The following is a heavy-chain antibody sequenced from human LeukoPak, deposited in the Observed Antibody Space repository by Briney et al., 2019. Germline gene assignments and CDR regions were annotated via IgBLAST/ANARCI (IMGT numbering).Heavy chain of an antibody. CDR3: ARASIDYDYVWGRNYAT. J-gene: IGHJ5*02. CDR1: GGTFSSYA. D-gene: IGHD3-16*01. CDR2: IIPIFGTA. V-gene: IGHV1-69*13. Sequence: ASVKVSCKASGGTFSSYAISWVRQAPGQGLEWMGGIIPIFGTANYAQKFQGRVTITADESTSTAYMELSRLRSDDTAVYYCARASIDYDYVWGRNYATWGRGTLVTVSS.